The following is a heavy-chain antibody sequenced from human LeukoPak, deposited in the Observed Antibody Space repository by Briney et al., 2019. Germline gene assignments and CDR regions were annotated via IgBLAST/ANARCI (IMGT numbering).Heavy chain of an antibody. Sequence: GESLKISCKGSGYRFTNNWIAWVRQMPGKGLEWMGIIYPGDSDTRYSPSFQGQVTISADESIGTAYLQWSSLKASDTAMYYCASNYDRYTYWGQGTLVTVSS. D-gene: IGHD3-22*01. CDR3: ASNYDRYTY. J-gene: IGHJ4*02. CDR2: IYPGDSDT. CDR1: GYRFTNNW. V-gene: IGHV5-51*01.